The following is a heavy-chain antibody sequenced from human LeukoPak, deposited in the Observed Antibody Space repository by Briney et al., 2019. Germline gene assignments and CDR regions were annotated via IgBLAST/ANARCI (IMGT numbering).Heavy chain of an antibody. Sequence: SETLSLTCTVSGGSISSSDYYWGWIRQPPGRGLEWIGSIYYSGSTYYSPSLKSRVTISVDTSKNQFSLKLSSLTAADTAVYYCARRVDGSGILTFFDYWGQGTLVTVSS. CDR1: GGSISSSDYY. J-gene: IGHJ4*02. D-gene: IGHD3-10*01. V-gene: IGHV4-39*01. CDR2: IYYSGST. CDR3: ARRVDGSGILTFFDY.